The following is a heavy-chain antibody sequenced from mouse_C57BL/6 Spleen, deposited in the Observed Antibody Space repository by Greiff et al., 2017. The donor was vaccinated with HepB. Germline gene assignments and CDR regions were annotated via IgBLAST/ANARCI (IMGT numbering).Heavy chain of an antibody. V-gene: IGHV14-2*01. Sequence: EVKLMESGAELVKPGASVKLSCTASGFNIKDYYMHWVKQRTEQGLEWIGRIDPEDGETKYAPKFQGKATITADTSSNTAYLQLSSLTSEDTAVYYCARAIYYYGSSYDYYAMDYWGQGTTVTVSS. CDR2: IDPEDGET. CDR1: GFNIKDYY. CDR3: ARAIYYYGSSYDYYAMDY. J-gene: IGHJ4*01. D-gene: IGHD1-1*01.